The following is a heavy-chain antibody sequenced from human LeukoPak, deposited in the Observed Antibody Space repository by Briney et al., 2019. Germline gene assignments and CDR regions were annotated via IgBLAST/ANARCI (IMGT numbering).Heavy chain of an antibody. CDR1: GFTFSSYA. V-gene: IGHV3-23*01. CDR3: ARGLDYGDYFDC. CDR2: ISGSGGRT. J-gene: IGHJ4*02. Sequence: GGSLRLSCAASGFTFSSYAMSWVRQAPGKGLEWVSAISGSGGRTYYVDSVKGRFTISRDNSKNTLYLQMNSLRAEDTAVYYCARGLDYGDYFDCWGQGTLVTVSS. D-gene: IGHD4-17*01.